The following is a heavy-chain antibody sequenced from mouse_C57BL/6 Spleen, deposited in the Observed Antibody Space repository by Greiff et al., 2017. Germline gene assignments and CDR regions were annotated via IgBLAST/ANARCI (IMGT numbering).Heavy chain of an antibody. D-gene: IGHD1-1*01. CDR1: GYTFTSYW. CDR2: IDPSDSYT. V-gene: IGHV1-69*01. J-gene: IGHJ2*01. Sequence: QVQLQQPGAELVMPGASVKLSCTASGYTFTSYWMHWVKQRPGQGLEWIGEIDPSDSYTNYNQKFKGKSTLTVDKSSSTAYMQLSSLTSEDSAVYYCAGALCYGSSLLGYWGQGTTLTVSS. CDR3: AGALCYGSSLLGY.